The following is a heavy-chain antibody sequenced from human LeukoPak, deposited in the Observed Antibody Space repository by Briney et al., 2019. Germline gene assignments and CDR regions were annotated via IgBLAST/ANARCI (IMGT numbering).Heavy chain of an antibody. CDR3: ATDPGEIVPAAKGPRGDYCYGMDV. D-gene: IGHD2-2*01. J-gene: IGHJ6*02. CDR2: ISGSGGST. Sequence: PGGSLRLSCAASGFTFSSYAMSWVRQAPGKGLEWVSAISGSGGSTYYADSVKGRFTISRDNSKNTLYLQMNSLRAEDTAVYYCATDPGEIVPAAKGPRGDYCYGMDVWGQGTTVTVSS. V-gene: IGHV3-23*01. CDR1: GFTFSSYA.